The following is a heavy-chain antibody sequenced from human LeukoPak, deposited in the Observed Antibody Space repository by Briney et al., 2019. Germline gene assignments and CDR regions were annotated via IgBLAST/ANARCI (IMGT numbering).Heavy chain of an antibody. CDR3: AREGYYSGIDV. Sequence: GSLRLPCAASGFTFISYSMKWVRQGQGQGLEWVSFFGSSISNITYADSVKGRFTIFRDNTKNSLYLQMTVLSAEDTAVYYCAREGYYSGIDVWGQGTMVTVSS. CDR1: GFTFISYS. J-gene: IGHJ6*02. CDR2: FGSSISNI. V-gene: IGHV3-21*01.